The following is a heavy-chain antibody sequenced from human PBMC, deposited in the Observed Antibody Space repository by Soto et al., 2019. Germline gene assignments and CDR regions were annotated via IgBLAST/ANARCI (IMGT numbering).Heavy chain of an antibody. CDR1: GFTLSTYW. J-gene: IGHJ4*02. CDR2: IKQDGSEK. V-gene: IGHV3-7*01. D-gene: IGHD6-13*01. CDR3: GTADRGTAAGGTVQ. Sequence: EVQVVESGGGLVQPGGSLRLSCAASGFTLSTYWMTWVRQAPGKGLEWVANIKQDGSEKYYVDSVKGRFTVSRDNAKNALYLQMNSLRTEDTAVYYCGTADRGTAAGGTVQWGQGTLGTVCS.